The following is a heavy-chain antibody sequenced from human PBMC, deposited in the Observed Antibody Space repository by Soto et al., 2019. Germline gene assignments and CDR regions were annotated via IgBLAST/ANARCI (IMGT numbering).Heavy chain of an antibody. CDR3: AHITLSPGDRSACCGVVT. Sequence: QIPLKESGPSLVQPTQTLTLTCTFSGFSLSTSAVAVAWIRQPPVKALDWLALIYWDDDKRYIPTPKSRLTITKDTSKIQVALTMPIMYPVDTATYSCAHITLSPGDRSACCGVVTWGQGTLVTVSS. CDR1: GFSLSTSAVA. D-gene: IGHD3-3*01. J-gene: IGHJ5*02. CDR2: IYWDDDK. V-gene: IGHV2-5*02.